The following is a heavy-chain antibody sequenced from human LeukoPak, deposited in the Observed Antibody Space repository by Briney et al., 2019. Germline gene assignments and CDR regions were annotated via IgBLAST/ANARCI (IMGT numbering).Heavy chain of an antibody. J-gene: IGHJ3*02. CDR2: TYYRSKWYN. V-gene: IGHV6-1*01. D-gene: IGHD6-13*01. CDR1: GDSVSSNSAA. CDR3: ARVTAAAGTRVGDAFDI. Sequence: SQTLPLTCAISGDSVSSNSAAWNWIRQSPSRGLEWLGRTYYRSKWYNDYAVSVKSRITINPDTSKNQFSLQLNSVTPEDTAVCYCARVTAAAGTRVGDAFDIWGQGTMVTVSS.